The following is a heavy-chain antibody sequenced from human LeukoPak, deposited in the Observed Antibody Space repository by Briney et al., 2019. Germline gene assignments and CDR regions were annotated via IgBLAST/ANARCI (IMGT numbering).Heavy chain of an antibody. V-gene: IGHV1-3*01. CDR3: ARDLDDSGSDY. CDR2: INAGNGNT. J-gene: IGHJ4*02. CDR1: GYTFTIYA. Sequence: ASVRVSCKASGYTFTIYAMHWVRQAPGQRLEWMGWINAGNGNTKYSQKFQGRVTITRDTSASTAYMELSSLRSEDTAVYYCARDLDDSGSDYWGQGTLVTVSS. D-gene: IGHD6-19*01.